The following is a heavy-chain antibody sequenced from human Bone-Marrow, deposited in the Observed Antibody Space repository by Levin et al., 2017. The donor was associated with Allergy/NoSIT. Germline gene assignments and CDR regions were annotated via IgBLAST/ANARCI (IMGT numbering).Heavy chain of an antibody. CDR1: GYTFTGYY. J-gene: IGHJ6*02. D-gene: IGHD2-2*01. V-gene: IGHV1-2*02. CDR2: INPNSGGT. CDR3: ARKYCSSTSCYSAGYYYYDYGMDG. Sequence: GASVKVSCKASGYTFTGYYMHWVRQAPGQGLEWMGWINPNSGGTNYAQKFQGRVTMTRDTSISTAYMELSRLRSDDTAVYYCARKYCSSTSCYSAGYYYYDYGMDGWGQGTTVTVSS.